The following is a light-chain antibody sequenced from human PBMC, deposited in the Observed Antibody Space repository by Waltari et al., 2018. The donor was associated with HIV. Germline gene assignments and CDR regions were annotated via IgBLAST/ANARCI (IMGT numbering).Light chain of an antibody. Sequence: DIQMTQSPSTLSASIGDRVTITCRASQSISSWLAWYQQKPGKAPKLLISKASNLENGVPSRFSGSGSGTEFSLTINSLQPDDFAIYYCLQYQSPSKTFGQGTKVDIK. J-gene: IGKJ1*01. CDR1: QSISSW. CDR3: LQYQSPSKT. V-gene: IGKV1-5*03. CDR2: KAS.